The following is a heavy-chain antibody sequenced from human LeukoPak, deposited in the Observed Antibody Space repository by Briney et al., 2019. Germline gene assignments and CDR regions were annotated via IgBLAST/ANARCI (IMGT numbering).Heavy chain of an antibody. CDR2: FDPEDGET. V-gene: IGHV1-24*01. CDR1: GYTLTELS. CDR3: ARIVPICSSTSCYDV. Sequence: ASVKVSCKVSGYTLTELSMHWVRQAPGKGLEWMGGFDPEDGETIYAQKFQGRVTITADESTSTAYMELSSLRSEDTAVYYCARIVPICSSTSCYDVWGKGTTVTVSS. D-gene: IGHD2-2*01. J-gene: IGHJ6*04.